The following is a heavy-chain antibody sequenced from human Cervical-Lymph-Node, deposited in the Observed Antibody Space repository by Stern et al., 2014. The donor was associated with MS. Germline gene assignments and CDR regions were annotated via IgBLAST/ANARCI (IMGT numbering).Heavy chain of an antibody. V-gene: IGHV1-58*01. Sequence: VQLEQSGPEVKKPGTSVKVSCKASGFTFTSSAVQWVRQARGQRLEWIGWIVVGSGNTNYAQKFQERVTITRDMSTSTAYMELSSLRSEDTAVYYCAARANYYDSPGDWFDPWGQGTLVTVSS. D-gene: IGHD3-22*01. CDR3: AARANYYDSPGDWFDP. J-gene: IGHJ5*02. CDR1: GFTFTSSA. CDR2: IVVGSGNT.